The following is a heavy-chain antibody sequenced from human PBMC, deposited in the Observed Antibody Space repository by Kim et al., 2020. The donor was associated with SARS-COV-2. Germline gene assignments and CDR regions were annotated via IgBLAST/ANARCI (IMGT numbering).Heavy chain of an antibody. CDR3: TTEGLMGVPFPPLDH. D-gene: IGHD2-8*01. J-gene: IGHJ4*02. Sequence: GGSLRLSCAASGFYFRNAWMTWVRQAPGKGLEWVGRIKSKTDGETTDYAAPVTGRFTISRDDSKNTVYLQMNSLKTEDTGVYYCTTEGLMGVPFPPLDHWGQGTLVTVSS. CDR1: GFYFRNAW. V-gene: IGHV3-15*01. CDR2: IKSKTDGETT.